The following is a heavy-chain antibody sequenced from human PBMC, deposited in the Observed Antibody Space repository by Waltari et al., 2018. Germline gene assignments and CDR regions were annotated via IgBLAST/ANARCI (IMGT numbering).Heavy chain of an antibody. J-gene: IGHJ6*03. Sequence: EVQLVESGEGLVQPGGSLSPSVAASGFPSGTHPLHRVRQANGKGLEYVSAISSNGGSTYYADSVKGRFTISRDNSKNTLYLQMGSLRAEDMAVYYCARGGIAAGGSYYYYMDVWGKGTTVTVSS. CDR3: ARGGIAAGGSYYYYMDV. V-gene: IGHV3-64*02. D-gene: IGHD6-13*01. CDR1: GFPSGTHP. CDR2: ISSNGGST.